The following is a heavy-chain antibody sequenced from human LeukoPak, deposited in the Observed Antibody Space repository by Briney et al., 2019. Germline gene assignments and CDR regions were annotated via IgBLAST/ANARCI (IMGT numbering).Heavy chain of an antibody. CDR1: GLAFSTYG. Sequence: PGGSLRLSCAASGLAFSTYGMNWVCPAPGKGLEWISYITSRSTTYYADSVRGRFTISRDNAKNSLYLEMNGLRDDDTAVYYCARRISGSYLDYWGKGTLVTVSS. CDR2: ITSRSTT. CDR3: ARRISGSYLDY. D-gene: IGHD3-10*01. J-gene: IGHJ4*02. V-gene: IGHV3-48*02.